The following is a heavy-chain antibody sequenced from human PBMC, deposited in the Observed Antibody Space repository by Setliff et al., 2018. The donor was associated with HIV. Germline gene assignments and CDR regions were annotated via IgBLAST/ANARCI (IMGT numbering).Heavy chain of an antibody. J-gene: IGHJ6*03. CDR1: GYTFTSSD. D-gene: IGHD6-25*01. V-gene: IGHV1-8*02. Sequence: RASVKVSCKASGYTFTSSDIYWVRQATGQGLEWMGWVNPKSGNTGYAQKFQGRVIMTRDTSISTVYMELRSLRSEDTAVYYCARGAWYTSGWHSSRYMDVWGKGTTVTVSS. CDR3: ARGAWYTSGWHSSRYMDV. CDR2: VNPKSGNT.